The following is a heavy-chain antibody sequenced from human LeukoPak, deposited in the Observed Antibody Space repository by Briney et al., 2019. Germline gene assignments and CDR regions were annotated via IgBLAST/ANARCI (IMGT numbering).Heavy chain of an antibody. CDR1: GFTFSSYW. D-gene: IGHD3-10*01. V-gene: IGHV3-7*01. CDR3: AREYVLLWSGTGGAFDI. Sequence: GGSLRLSCAASGFTFSSYWMSWVRQAPGKGLEWVANIKQDGSEKYYVDSVKGRFTISRDNAKNSLYLQMNSLRAEDTAVYYCAREYVLLWSGTGGAFDIWGQGTMVTVSS. CDR2: IKQDGSEK. J-gene: IGHJ3*02.